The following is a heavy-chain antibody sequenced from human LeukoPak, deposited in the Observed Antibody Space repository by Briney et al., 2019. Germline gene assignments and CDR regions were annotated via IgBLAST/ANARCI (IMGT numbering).Heavy chain of an antibody. V-gene: IGHV3-74*01. CDR2: INSDGSST. Sequence: PGGSLRLSCAASGFTFSSYWMHWVRQAPGKGLVWVSRINSDGSSTSYADSVKGRFTISRDNAKNTLYLQMNSLRAEDTAVYYCARDYRSRSYYYGSGSSDFGGYWGQGTLVTVSS. J-gene: IGHJ4*02. D-gene: IGHD3-10*01. CDR3: ARDYRSRSYYYGSGSSDFGGY. CDR1: GFTFSSYW.